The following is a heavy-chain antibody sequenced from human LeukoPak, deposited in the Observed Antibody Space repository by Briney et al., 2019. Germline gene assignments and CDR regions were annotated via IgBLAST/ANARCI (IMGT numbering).Heavy chain of an antibody. J-gene: IGHJ4*02. CDR2: IYYSGST. CDR1: GGSISSSSYY. D-gene: IGHD6-19*01. Sequence: SETLSLTCTVSGGSISSSSYYWGWIRQPPGKGLEWIGSIYYSGSTYYNPSLKSRVTISVDTSKNQFSLKLSSVTAADTAVYYCARDLWQWLVQGNYFDYWGQGTLVTVSS. V-gene: IGHV4-39*07. CDR3: ARDLWQWLVQGNYFDY.